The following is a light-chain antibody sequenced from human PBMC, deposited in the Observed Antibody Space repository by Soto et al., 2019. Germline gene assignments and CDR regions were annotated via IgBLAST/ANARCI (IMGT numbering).Light chain of an antibody. V-gene: IGKV3-15*01. CDR2: GAF. CDR1: QSVSSD. Sequence: EIVMTQSPATLSMFPGERATLSCRASQSVSSDLGWYQQKPGQAPRLLIHGAFIRAAGVPARFSGSGSGTEFTLTISSLQSEDSAVYYCQQYNDWPLTFGGGTKVDIK. CDR3: QQYNDWPLT. J-gene: IGKJ4*01.